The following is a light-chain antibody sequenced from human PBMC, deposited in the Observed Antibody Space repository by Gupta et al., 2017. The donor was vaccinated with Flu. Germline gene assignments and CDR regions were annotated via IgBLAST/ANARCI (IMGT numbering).Light chain of an antibody. CDR2: DND. J-gene: IGLJ3*02. V-gene: IGLV1-51*01. Sequence: QSVLTQPPSVSAAPGQKVTISCSGSSSNIGDNYVSWYQQLPGTAPKLLIYDNDKRPSGIPDRFSGSKSDTSATLGITRIQTGDEADYYCGTWDSSLSAWVFGGGTRLTVL. CDR1: SSNIGDNY. CDR3: GTWDSSLSAWV.